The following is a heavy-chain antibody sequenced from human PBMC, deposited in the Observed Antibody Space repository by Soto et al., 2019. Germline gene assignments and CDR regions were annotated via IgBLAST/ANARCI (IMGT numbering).Heavy chain of an antibody. V-gene: IGHV4-39*01. CDR3: ARGGGGYDAFDI. J-gene: IGHJ3*02. CDR1: GGSISSSSYY. D-gene: IGHD3-22*01. Sequence: QLQLQESGPGLVKPSETLSLTCTVSGGSISSSSYYWGWIRQPPGKGLEWIGSIYYSGSTYYNPSLKSRVTISVDTSKNQFSLKLSSVTAADTAVYYCARGGGGYDAFDIWGQGTMVTDSS. CDR2: IYYSGST.